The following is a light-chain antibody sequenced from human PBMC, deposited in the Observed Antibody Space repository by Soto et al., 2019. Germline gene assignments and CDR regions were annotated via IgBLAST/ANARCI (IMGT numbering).Light chain of an antibody. CDR1: QSVSSN. Sequence: EIVMTQSPATLSVSPGERATLSCRASQSVSSNLAWYQQKPGQAPRLLIYGASGRATGIAARFSGSGSGTDFTLTISSLQSEDFAVYYCQQYNQWLSWTFGQGTKVEIK. CDR2: GAS. J-gene: IGKJ1*01. CDR3: QQYNQWLSWT. V-gene: IGKV3-15*01.